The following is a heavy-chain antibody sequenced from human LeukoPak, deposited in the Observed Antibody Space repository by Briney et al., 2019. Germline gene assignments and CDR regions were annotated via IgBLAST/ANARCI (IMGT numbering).Heavy chain of an antibody. CDR3: ARDRYDTSGYYY. V-gene: IGHV3-33*01. J-gene: IGHJ4*02. Sequence: GGSLRLSCGASGFTFSTYGMHWVCQTPGKGLEWVAVIWYDGRTKYYADSVKGRFTISRDNSKNTLYLQMNSLRAEDSAVYYCARDRYDTSGYYYWGQGTLVTVSS. CDR2: IWYDGRTK. CDR1: GFTFSTYG. D-gene: IGHD3-22*01.